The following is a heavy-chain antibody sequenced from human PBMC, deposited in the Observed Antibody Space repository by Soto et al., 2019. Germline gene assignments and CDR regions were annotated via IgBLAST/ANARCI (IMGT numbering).Heavy chain of an antibody. CDR2: ISGSGGST. Sequence: EVQLLESGGGLVQPGGSLRLSCAASGFTFSSYAMSWVRQAPGKGLEWVSAISGSGGSTYYADSVKGRFTISRDNSKNTLYLQMNSLRAEDTAVYYCAKIPSYDSSGYYYGDFDYWGQGTLVTVSS. CDR1: GFTFSSYA. V-gene: IGHV3-23*01. D-gene: IGHD3-22*01. J-gene: IGHJ4*02. CDR3: AKIPSYDSSGYYYGDFDY.